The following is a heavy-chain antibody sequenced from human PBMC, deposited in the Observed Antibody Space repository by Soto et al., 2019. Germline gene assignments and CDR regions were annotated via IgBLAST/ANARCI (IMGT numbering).Heavy chain of an antibody. J-gene: IGHJ4*02. V-gene: IGHV4-4*02. CDR2: IYHSGST. Sequence: QVQLQESGPGLVKPSGTLSLTCAVSGGSISSSNWWSWVRQPPGKGLEWIGEIYHSGSTNYNPSLKDRVTRSVNKSKDQFSLKLSSVDAADTAVYYCARVAAAGTYFDYWGQGTLVTVSS. CDR1: GGSISSSNW. CDR3: ARVAAAGTYFDY. D-gene: IGHD6-13*01.